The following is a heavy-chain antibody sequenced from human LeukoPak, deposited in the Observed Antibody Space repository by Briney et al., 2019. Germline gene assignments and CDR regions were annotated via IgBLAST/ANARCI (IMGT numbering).Heavy chain of an antibody. CDR3: AKVANYYYGSESYYCFEH. CDR1: GFTFNNYA. J-gene: IGHJ4*02. D-gene: IGHD3-10*01. V-gene: IGHV3-7*01. CDR2: TKQDGTER. Sequence: GGSLRLSCAASGFTFNNYAMSWVRHAQGKGLVWVVNTKQDGTERDYVDSAKGRFTISRDNATNSLYLQMSSLRVENTAVYYCAKVANYYYGSESYYCFEHWGQGPPVTASS.